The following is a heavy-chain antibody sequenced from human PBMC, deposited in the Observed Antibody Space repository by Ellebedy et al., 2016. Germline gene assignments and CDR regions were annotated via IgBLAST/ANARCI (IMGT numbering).Heavy chain of an antibody. J-gene: IGHJ4*02. V-gene: IGHV3-48*02. CDR2: ISSSSSTI. Sequence: GESLKISCAASGFTFSSYSMNWVRQAAGKGLEWVSSISSSSSTIYYADSVKGRFTISRDNAKNSLYLQMNSLRDEDTAVYYCARDEDYYDTFFDYWGQGTLVTVSS. D-gene: IGHD3-22*01. CDR1: GFTFSSYS. CDR3: ARDEDYYDTFFDY.